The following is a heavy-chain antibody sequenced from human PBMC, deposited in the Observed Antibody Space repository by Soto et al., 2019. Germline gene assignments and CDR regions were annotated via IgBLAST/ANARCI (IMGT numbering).Heavy chain of an antibody. CDR3: AREDRNIYFDS. J-gene: IGHJ4*02. D-gene: IGHD3-22*01. V-gene: IGHV4-31*03. Sequence: QVHLQESGPGLVKPSQTLSLTCTVSGVSISSSSCYWSWVRQHPGKGLEWIGYNFYSGSTYYNPSLKRRASISLDTSKNQFSLNLSSVTAADTAMYYCAREDRNIYFDSWGQGTLVTVSS. CDR1: GVSISSSSCY. CDR2: NFYSGST.